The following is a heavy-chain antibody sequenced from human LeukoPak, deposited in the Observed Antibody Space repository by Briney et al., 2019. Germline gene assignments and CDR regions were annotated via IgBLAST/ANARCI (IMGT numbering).Heavy chain of an antibody. CDR3: ARLSRDAFDI. CDR1: GGSISSSSYY. Sequence: SETLSLTCTVSGGSISSSSYYWGWIRLPPGKGLEWIGSIYYSGSTYYNPSLKSRITISVDTSKNQFSLKLSSVTAADTAVYYCARLSRDAFDIWGQGTMVTVSS. V-gene: IGHV4-39*01. D-gene: IGHD2/OR15-2a*01. CDR2: IYYSGST. J-gene: IGHJ3*02.